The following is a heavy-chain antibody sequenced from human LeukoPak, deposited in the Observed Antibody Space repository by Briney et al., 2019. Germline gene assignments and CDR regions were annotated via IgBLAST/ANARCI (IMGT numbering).Heavy chain of an antibody. J-gene: IGHJ4*02. CDR3: ARDSSSWYSYDSSGYYY. CDR2: IYSGGST. D-gene: IGHD3-22*01. Sequence: GGSLRLSCAASGFTVSSNYMSWVRQAPGKGLEWVSVIYSGGSTYYADSVKGSFTISRDNSKNTLYLQMNSLRAEDTAVYYCARDSSSWYSYDSSGYYYWGQGTLVTVSS. V-gene: IGHV3-66*01. CDR1: GFTVSSNY.